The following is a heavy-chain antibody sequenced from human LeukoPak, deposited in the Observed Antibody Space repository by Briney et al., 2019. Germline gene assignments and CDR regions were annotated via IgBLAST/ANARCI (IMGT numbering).Heavy chain of an antibody. CDR2: ISSDVSRQ. D-gene: IGHD2-21*02. Sequence: GGSLRLSCAASGFTFSSLAMHWVRQAPGKGLEWVAVISSDVSRQYYADSVKGRFTISRDNSKNTLYLQMNRLRAEDTAVYYCARQRGLVTAPSWWYFDLWGRGTLVTVSS. J-gene: IGHJ2*01. CDR3: ARQRGLVTAPSWWYFDL. CDR1: GFTFSSLA. V-gene: IGHV3-30*04.